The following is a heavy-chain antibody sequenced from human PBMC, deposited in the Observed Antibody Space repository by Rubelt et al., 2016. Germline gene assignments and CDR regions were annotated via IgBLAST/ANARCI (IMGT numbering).Heavy chain of an antibody. CDR3: ATGTMFVVVKDAFDI. V-gene: IGHV4-39*01. Sequence: QLQLQESGPGLVQPSETLSLTCTVSGGSISSSDYYWGWIRQPPGKGLEWIGEINHSGSTTYNPSLKSRVSISVDTSKNRCSLKRSAVTAAETAVYYCATGTMFVVVKDAFDIWGQGTTVTVSS. CDR1: GGSISSSDYY. D-gene: IGHD2-21*01. J-gene: IGHJ3*02. CDR2: INHSGST.